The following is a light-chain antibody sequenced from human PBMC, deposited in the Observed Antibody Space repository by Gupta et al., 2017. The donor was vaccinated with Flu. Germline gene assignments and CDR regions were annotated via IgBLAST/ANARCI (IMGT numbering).Light chain of an antibody. CDR1: QSGRNY. Sequence: EIVLAQSPATLSLSPGARATLSCRASQSGRNYLAWYQQKPGQAPRRFIYDASNRATGIPARFSGSGSGTDFTLKISGVEAEDFAVYFCQQRSHWPWRFGEGTKVEIK. CDR3: QQRSHWPWR. CDR2: DAS. V-gene: IGKV3-11*01. J-gene: IGKJ1*01.